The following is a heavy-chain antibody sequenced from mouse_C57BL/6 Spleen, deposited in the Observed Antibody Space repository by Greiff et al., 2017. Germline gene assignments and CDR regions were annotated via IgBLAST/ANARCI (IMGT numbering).Heavy chain of an antibody. D-gene: IGHD4-1*01. CDR1: GYTFTDSY. V-gene: IGHV1-76*01. Sequence: QVQLQQSGAELVRPGASVKLSCKASGYTFTDSYINWVKQRPGQGLEWIARIYPGSGNTYYNEKFKGKATLTAEKSSSTAYMQLSSLTSEDSAVYFCAREVTGMFAYWGQGTLVTVSA. J-gene: IGHJ3*01. CDR2: IYPGSGNT. CDR3: AREVTGMFAY.